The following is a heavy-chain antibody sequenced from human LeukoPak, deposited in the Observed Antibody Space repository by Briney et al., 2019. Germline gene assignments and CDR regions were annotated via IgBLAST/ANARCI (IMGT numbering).Heavy chain of an antibody. CDR2: INTDGSST. V-gene: IGHV3-74*01. CDR1: GFTFSSYW. D-gene: IGHD6-6*01. Sequence: GGSLRLSCAASGFTFSSYWMHWVRQAPGKGLVWVSRINTDGSSTSYADSVKGRFTISRDNAKNTLYLQMNSLRAEDTAVYYCARGALSIAAPLDYWGQGTLVTVSS. J-gene: IGHJ4*02. CDR3: ARGALSIAAPLDY.